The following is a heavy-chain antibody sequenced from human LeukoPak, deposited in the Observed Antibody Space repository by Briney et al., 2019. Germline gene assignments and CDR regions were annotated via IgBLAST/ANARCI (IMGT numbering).Heavy chain of an antibody. D-gene: IGHD6-19*01. CDR3: AREQGDSSGLFDY. CDR1: GVSISSGDYY. CDR2: IYYSGST. V-gene: IGHV4-30-4*01. J-gene: IGHJ4*02. Sequence: PSETLSLTCTVSGVSISSGDYYWSWIRQPPGKGLEWIGYIYYSGSTYYNPSLKSRVTISVDTSKNQFSLKLSSVTAADTAVYYCAREQGDSSGLFDYWGQGTLVTGSS.